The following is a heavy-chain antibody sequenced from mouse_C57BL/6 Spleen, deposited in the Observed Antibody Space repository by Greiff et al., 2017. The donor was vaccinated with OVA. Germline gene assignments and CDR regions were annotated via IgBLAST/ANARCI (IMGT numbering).Heavy chain of an antibody. V-gene: IGHV1-72*01. CDR1: GYTFTSSW. D-gene: IGHD1-1*01. CDR2: IDPNSGGT. Sequence: VQLQQPGAELVKPGASVTLSCKASGYTFTSSWMHWVKQRPGRGLEWIGRIDPNSGGTKYNEQFKSKATLTVDKPSSTAYMQLSSLTSEDSAVYYCARDYGSSYYFDYWGQGTTLTVSS. J-gene: IGHJ2*01. CDR3: ARDYGSSYYFDY.